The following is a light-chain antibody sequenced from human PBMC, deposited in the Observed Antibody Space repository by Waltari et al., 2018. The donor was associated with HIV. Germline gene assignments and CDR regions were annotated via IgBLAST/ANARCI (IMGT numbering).Light chain of an antibody. CDR1: SSDVGGYIY. CDR3: SSYTSSSTPWV. Sequence: QSALTQPASVSGSPGQSITISCTGTSSDVGGYIYVSWYQQHPGKAPKLMIYDVSNRPSGVSNRFSGSKSGNTASLTISGLQAEDDADYYCSSYTSSSTPWVFGGGTKLTVL. J-gene: IGLJ3*02. V-gene: IGLV2-14*01. CDR2: DVS.